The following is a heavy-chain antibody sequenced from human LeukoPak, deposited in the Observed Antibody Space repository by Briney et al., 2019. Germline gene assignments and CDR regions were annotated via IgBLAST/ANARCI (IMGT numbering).Heavy chain of an antibody. D-gene: IGHD1-26*01. V-gene: IGHV4-59*01. CDR2: IYYSGST. Sequence: SETLSLTCTVSGGSISSYYWSWIRQPPGKGLEWIGYIYYSGSTSYNPSLKSRVTISVDTSKKQFSLKLSSVTAADTAFYYCARYIVSYPHDAFDIWGQGTTVTISS. J-gene: IGHJ3*02. CDR3: ARYIVSYPHDAFDI. CDR1: GGSISSYY.